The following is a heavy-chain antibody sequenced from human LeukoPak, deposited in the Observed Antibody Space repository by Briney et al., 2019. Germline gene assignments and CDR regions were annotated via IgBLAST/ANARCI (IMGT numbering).Heavy chain of an antibody. J-gene: IGHJ3*02. CDR1: GFTFSSYA. V-gene: IGHV3-23*01. D-gene: IGHD6-13*01. CDR3: ARDRPYSSSWFDAFDI. CDR2: ISGSGGST. Sequence: GGSVRLSCAASGFTFSSYAMSWVLQAPGKGLEWVSAISGSGGSTYYADSVKGRFTISRDNAKNSLYLQMNSLRAEDTAVYYCARDRPYSSSWFDAFDIWGQGTMVTVSS.